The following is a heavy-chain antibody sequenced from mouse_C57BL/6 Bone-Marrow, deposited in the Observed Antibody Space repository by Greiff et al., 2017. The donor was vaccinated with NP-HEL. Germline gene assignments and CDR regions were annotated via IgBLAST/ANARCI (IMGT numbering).Heavy chain of an antibody. D-gene: IGHD2-2*01. CDR1: GFTFSDYY. CDR3: AREWGYDWFFDY. CDR2: INYDGSST. Sequence: EVKLVESEGGLVQPGSSMKLSCTASGFTFSDYYMAWVRQVPEKGLEWVANINYDGSSTYYLDSLKSRFIISRDNAKNILYLQMSSLKSEDTATYYCAREWGYDWFFDYRGQGTTLTVSS. V-gene: IGHV5-16*01. J-gene: IGHJ2*01.